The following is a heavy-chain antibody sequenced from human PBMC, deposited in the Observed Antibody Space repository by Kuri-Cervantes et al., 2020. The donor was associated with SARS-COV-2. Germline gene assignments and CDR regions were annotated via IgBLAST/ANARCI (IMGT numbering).Heavy chain of an antibody. D-gene: IGHD6-25*01. CDR1: GFAFRYYW. Sequence: GGSLRLSGAASGFAFRYYWMSWVRQAPGRGLEWLANIKQDGSETYYVDSVKGRFTISRDNAGNSLYLQMNSLRAEDTAVYYCASESALLNAFDIWGQGTMVTVSS. V-gene: IGHV3-7*01. CDR2: IKQDGSET. J-gene: IGHJ3*02. CDR3: ASESALLNAFDI.